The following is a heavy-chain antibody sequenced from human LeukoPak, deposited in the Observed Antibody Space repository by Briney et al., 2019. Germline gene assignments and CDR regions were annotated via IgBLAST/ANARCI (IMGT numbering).Heavy chain of an antibody. CDR1: GDSVSSNSAT. Sequence: SQTLSLTCAISGDSVSSNSATWTWIRQSPSRGLEWLGRTYYRSKWYNEYAESVKGRITISPDTSKNQFSLQLNSVTPEDTAVYYCARGSSSSSWYFDYWGQGTVVTVSS. CDR2: TYYRSKWYN. CDR3: ARGSSSSSWYFDY. V-gene: IGHV6-1*01. J-gene: IGHJ4*02. D-gene: IGHD6-13*01.